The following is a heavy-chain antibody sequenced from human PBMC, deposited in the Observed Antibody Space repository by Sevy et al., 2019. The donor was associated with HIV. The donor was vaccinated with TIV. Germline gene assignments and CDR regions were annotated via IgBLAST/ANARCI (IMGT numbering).Heavy chain of an antibody. D-gene: IGHD6-6*01. CDR1: GFTFSSSA. V-gene: IGHV3-30-3*01. Sequence: GGSLRLSCAASGFTFSSSAMHWVRQAPGKGLEWVALISYDASNIFYADSVKGRFTISRDNSKNTRYLQMNSLRVEDTAVYYCARDGIAARLGLDYWGQGTLVTVSS. CDR3: ARDGIAARLGLDY. J-gene: IGHJ4*02. CDR2: ISYDASNI.